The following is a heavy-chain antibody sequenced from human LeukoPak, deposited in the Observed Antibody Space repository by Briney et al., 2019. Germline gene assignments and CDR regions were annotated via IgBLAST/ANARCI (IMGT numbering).Heavy chain of an antibody. D-gene: IGHD6-19*01. CDR2: IYSGGST. CDR1: GFTVSSNY. Sequence: GGSLRLSCAASGFTVSSNYMSWVRQAPGKGLEWVSVIYSGGSTYYADSVKGRFTISRDNSKNTLYLQMNSLRAEDTAVYYCARGGYSSGWHQYYYYYMDVWGKGTTVTISS. J-gene: IGHJ6*03. V-gene: IGHV3-66*01. CDR3: ARGGYSSGWHQYYYYYMDV.